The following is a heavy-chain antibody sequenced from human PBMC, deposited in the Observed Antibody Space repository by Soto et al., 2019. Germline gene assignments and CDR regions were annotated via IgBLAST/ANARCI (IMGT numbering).Heavy chain of an antibody. V-gene: IGHV3-9*01. D-gene: IGHD5-12*01. CDR1: GFTFDDYA. CDR2: ISWNSGSI. CDR3: AQLTAGATAHDY. Sequence: PGGSLRLSCAASGFTFDDYAMHWVRQAPGKGLEWVSGISWNSGSIGYADSVKGRFTISRDNAKNSLYLQMNSLRAEDTALYYCAQLTAGATAHDYWGQGTLVTVSS. J-gene: IGHJ4*02.